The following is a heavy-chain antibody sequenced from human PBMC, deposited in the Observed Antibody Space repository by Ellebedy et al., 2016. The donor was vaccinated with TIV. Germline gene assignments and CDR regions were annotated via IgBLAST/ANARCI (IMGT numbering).Heavy chain of an antibody. Sequence: MPGGSLRLSCTVSGDSVNTGSYYWTWIRQPPGKGLEWIGCIYYSGFTSYNPSLHNRVTISVDTSKNQFSLKLSSVTAADTAVYFCARVSWFATMMGDSFQFDYWGRGTLITVSS. D-gene: IGHD5-24*01. CDR2: IYYSGFT. V-gene: IGHV4-61*01. CDR1: GDSVNTGSYY. J-gene: IGHJ4*02. CDR3: ARVSWFATMMGDSFQFDY.